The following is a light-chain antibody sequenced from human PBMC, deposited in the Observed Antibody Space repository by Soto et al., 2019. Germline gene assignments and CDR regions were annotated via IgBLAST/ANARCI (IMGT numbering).Light chain of an antibody. V-gene: IGKV1-5*03. CDR1: QSITNW. CDR2: KAS. Sequence: DIQMTQSASALSASVGDRLSITCLASQSITNWLAWYQQKPGKPPKLLIYKASSLQSEVPSRFSGSPSGPECTLTISSLQPDDVPTYYCQQYHSYPFTLGPGTKVDIK. CDR3: QQYHSYPFT. J-gene: IGKJ3*01.